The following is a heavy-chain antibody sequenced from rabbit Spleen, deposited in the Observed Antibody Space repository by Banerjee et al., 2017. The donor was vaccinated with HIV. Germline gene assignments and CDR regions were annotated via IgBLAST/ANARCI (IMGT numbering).Heavy chain of an antibody. Sequence: QEQLVESGGGLVQPGGSLKLSCKASGFDLSRYGVSWVRQAPGKGLEWIGYIDLVFGSTYYANWVNGRFTISSHNAQNTLYLQLNSLTAADTATYFCARAIVPWLGLTRLDLWGQGTLVTVS. D-gene: IGHD4-1*01. V-gene: IGHV1S47*01. J-gene: IGHJ3*01. CDR1: GFDLSRYG. CDR2: IDLVFGST. CDR3: ARAIVPWLGLTRLDL.